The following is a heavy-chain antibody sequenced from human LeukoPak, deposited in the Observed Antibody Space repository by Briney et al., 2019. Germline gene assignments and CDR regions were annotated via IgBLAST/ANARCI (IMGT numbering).Heavy chain of an antibody. CDR1: GGSISSYY. D-gene: IGHD5-18*01. CDR3: ARVLYSYGLDY. V-gene: IGHV4-59*01. Sequence: SETLSLTCTVSGGSISSYYWSWIRQPPGKGLEWIGYIYYSGSTNYNPSLKRRVTISVDTSKNQFSLKPSSVTAEDTAVYYCARVLYSYGLDYWGQGTLVTVSS. J-gene: IGHJ4*02. CDR2: IYYSGST.